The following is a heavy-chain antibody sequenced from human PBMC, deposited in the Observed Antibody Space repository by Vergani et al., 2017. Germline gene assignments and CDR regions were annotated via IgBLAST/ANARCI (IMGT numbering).Heavy chain of an antibody. CDR3: ARDPITYSGYDNWGDY. CDR2: INSDGSST. V-gene: IGHV3-74*01. Sequence: EVQLVESGGGLVQPGGSLRLSCAASGFTFSSYWMHWVRQAPGKGLVWVSRINSDGSSTSYADSVKGRFTISRDNAKNTLYLQMNSLRAEDTAVYYCARDPITYSGYDNWGDYWGQGTLVTVSS. J-gene: IGHJ4*02. D-gene: IGHD5-12*01. CDR1: GFTFSSYW.